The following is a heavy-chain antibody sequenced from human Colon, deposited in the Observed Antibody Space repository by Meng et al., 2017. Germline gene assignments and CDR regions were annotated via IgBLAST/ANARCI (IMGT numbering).Heavy chain of an antibody. Sequence: HVHRQEAGPGLVRPYASLSLICPFAVDSVCSTDHHWGWFRQPPGKGLEWIGYNSLAYANYHCNPSLKRAVNVSVDTYKNQFSLNVRSVTAADTAVYYCARDSWGSLDFWGQGILVTVSS. CDR1: VDSVCSTDHH. D-gene: IGHD3-16*01. V-gene: IGHV4-61*08. CDR2: NSLAYANY. CDR3: ARDSWGSLDF. J-gene: IGHJ4*02.